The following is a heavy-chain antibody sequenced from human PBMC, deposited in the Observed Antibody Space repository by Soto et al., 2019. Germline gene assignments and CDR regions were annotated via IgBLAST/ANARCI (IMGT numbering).Heavy chain of an antibody. V-gene: IGHV3-64D*06. CDR2: ISTNGRST. CDR3: LRDIFGVVIFDS. Sequence: GGSLRLSCSASGFSFSDSAMHWVRQAPGKRLEYVSAISTNGRSTYYADSVKGRFTISRDNSKNTVHLQMSSLRAEDTALYYCLRDIFGVVIFDSWGQGTPVTV. D-gene: IGHD3-3*01. J-gene: IGHJ4*02. CDR1: GFSFSDSA.